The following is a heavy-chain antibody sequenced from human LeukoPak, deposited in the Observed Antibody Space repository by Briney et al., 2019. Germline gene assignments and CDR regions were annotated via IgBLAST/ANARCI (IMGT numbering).Heavy chain of an antibody. D-gene: IGHD5-24*01. Sequence: GGSLRLSCAASGSTFRTYSIHWVRQAPGKGLEWVTVVSADGRTQLYSDSVKGRFTISRDNSLNTLHLQMNSLRTEDTAVYYCAREFGHNRWYFDYWGQGALVTVSS. CDR2: VSADGRTQ. CDR1: GSTFRTYS. J-gene: IGHJ4*02. CDR3: AREFGHNRWYFDY. V-gene: IGHV3-30*03.